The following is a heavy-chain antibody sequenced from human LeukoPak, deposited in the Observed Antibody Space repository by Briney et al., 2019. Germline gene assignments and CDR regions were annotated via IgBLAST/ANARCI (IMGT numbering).Heavy chain of an antibody. V-gene: IGHV4-34*01. J-gene: IGHJ4*02. CDR3: ARGSSFDGYCSADACDAGYYDS. D-gene: IGHD1-26*01. Sequence: NPSETLSLTCAVYGESFSAYFWNWIRQAPGKPLEYIGEINHRGSSHYNPSLKTRVTLSVDTSKNQFSLKLTSVTAADTAVYFCARGSSFDGYCSADACDAGYYDSWGQGTPVTVSS. CDR2: INHRGSS. CDR1: GESFSAYF.